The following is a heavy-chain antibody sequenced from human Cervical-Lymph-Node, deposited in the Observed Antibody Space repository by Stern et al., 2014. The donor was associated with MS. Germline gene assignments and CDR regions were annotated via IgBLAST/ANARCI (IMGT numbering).Heavy chain of an antibody. D-gene: IGHD2-15*01. CDR2: IIPIFGTA. CDR1: GGTFSSYA. Sequence: QVQLVESGAEVKKPGSSVKVSCKASGGTFSSYAISWVRQAPGQGLEWMGGIIPIFGTANYAQKFQGRVTITADESTSTAYMELSSLRSEDTAVYYCARGGCSGGSCYTLSAFDIWGQGTMVTVSS. CDR3: ARGGCSGGSCYTLSAFDI. J-gene: IGHJ3*02. V-gene: IGHV1-69*01.